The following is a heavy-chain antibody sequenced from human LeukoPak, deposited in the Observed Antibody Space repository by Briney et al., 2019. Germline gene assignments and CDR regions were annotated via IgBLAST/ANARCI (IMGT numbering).Heavy chain of an antibody. Sequence: PSETLSLTCTVSVGSISSGGYYCSWIRQHPGKGLEWIGYIYYSGSTYYNPSLKSRVTISVDTSKNQFSLKLSSVTAADTAVYYCAREPDYDFWSGFTLGDAFDIWGQGTMVTVSS. D-gene: IGHD3-3*01. V-gene: IGHV4-31*03. CDR2: IYYSGST. J-gene: IGHJ3*02. CDR1: VGSISSGGYY. CDR3: AREPDYDFWSGFTLGDAFDI.